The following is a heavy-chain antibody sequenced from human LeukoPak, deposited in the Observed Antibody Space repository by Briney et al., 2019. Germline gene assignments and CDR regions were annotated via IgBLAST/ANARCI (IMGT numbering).Heavy chain of an antibody. CDR1: GDSISSYF. D-gene: IGHD2-2*01. V-gene: IGHV4-59*08. CDR2: IYSTGST. CDR3: ARREAQPM. Sequence: SETLSLTCTVSGDSISSYFWSWIRQPPGKGLEWIGYIYSTGSTNYNPSLRGRLTISVDTSKNQFSLKLRSVTAADTAVFYCARREAQPMWGQGTMVTVSS. J-gene: IGHJ3*02.